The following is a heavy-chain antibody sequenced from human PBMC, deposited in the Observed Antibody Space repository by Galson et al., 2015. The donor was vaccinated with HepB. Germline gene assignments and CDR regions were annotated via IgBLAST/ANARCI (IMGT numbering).Heavy chain of an antibody. Sequence: SLRLSCAASGFTFNSYWMSWVRQAPGKGLEWVGTINQAVNERYYVGSVKGRFTLSGDIGQNSVYLEMTSLRGEDTAVYYCAREKEPLLVGAGGGALDLWGPGTLVTVSS. J-gene: IGHJ5*02. D-gene: IGHD1-26*01. CDR1: GFTFNSYW. CDR3: AREKEPLLVGAGGGALDL. CDR2: INQAVNER. V-gene: IGHV3-7*01.